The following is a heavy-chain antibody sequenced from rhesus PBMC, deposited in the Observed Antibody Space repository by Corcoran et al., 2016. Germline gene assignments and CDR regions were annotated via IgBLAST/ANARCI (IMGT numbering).Heavy chain of an antibody. CDR1: GGSLSGYY. CDR2: IDGNSAST. CDR3: ARVEQYLDWLV. V-gene: IGHV4-73*01. D-gene: IGHD3-3*01. J-gene: IGHJ4*01. Sequence: QVKLQQWGEGRVKPSETLSLPGAGYGGSLSGYYWSWTRQPPGKGLEWIGNIDGNSASTNYNPSLKNRVTISKDTSKNQFSLKLSSVTAADTAVYYCARVEQYLDWLVWGQGVLVTVSS.